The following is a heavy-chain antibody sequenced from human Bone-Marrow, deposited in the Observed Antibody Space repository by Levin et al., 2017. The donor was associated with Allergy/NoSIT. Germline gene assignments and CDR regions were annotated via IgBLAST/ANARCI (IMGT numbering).Heavy chain of an antibody. CDR2: INPKSGDT. J-gene: IGHJ4*02. CDR1: GYTFSGYY. V-gene: IGHV1-2*02. Sequence: ASVKVSCKASGYTFSGYYLLWVRQAPGQGLEWMGWINPKSGDTKYAQKFLGRVTMTRNTSISTAYMELSSLTSDDTAVYYCAKGGAEDYGDYWGQGALVTVSS. D-gene: IGHD3-16*01. CDR3: AKGGAEDYGDY.